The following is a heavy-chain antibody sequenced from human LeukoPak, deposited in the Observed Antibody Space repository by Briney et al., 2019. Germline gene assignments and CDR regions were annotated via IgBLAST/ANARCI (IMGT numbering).Heavy chain of an antibody. Sequence: GGSLRLSCAASGFTFSIYAMHWVRQAPGKGLEWVAVIAYDGSNKYYADSVKGRFTISRDNSKNTLYLQMNSLRAEDTAVYYCARELGSVAGTRTYDYYYYGMDVWGQGTTVTVSS. V-gene: IGHV3-30-3*01. D-gene: IGHD6-19*01. CDR2: IAYDGSNK. J-gene: IGHJ6*02. CDR3: ARELGSVAGTRTYDYYYYGMDV. CDR1: GFTFSIYA.